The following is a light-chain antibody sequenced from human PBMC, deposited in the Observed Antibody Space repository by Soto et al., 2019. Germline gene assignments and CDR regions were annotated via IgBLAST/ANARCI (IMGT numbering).Light chain of an antibody. CDR3: QQYGSSGT. CDR2: GAS. CDR1: QGVSSY. Sequence: EIEVTQSPATLSLSPGERATLSCRASQGVSSYLAWYQQRPGQAPRLLIYGASNRATGIPDRFSGSGSGTDFTLTISRLEPEDFAVYYCQQYGSSGTFGQGTKVDIK. J-gene: IGKJ1*01. V-gene: IGKV3-20*01.